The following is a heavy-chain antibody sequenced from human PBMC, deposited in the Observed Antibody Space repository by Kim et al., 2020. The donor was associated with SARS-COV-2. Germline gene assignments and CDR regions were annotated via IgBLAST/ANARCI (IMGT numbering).Heavy chain of an antibody. Sequence: SETLSLTCTVSGGSISSSSYYWGWIRQPPGKGLEWIGSIYYSGSTYYNPSLKSRVTISVDTSKNQFSLKLSSVTAADTAVYYCASLAAVGPNWFDPWGQGTLVTVSS. V-gene: IGHV4-39*01. CDR3: ASLAAVGPNWFDP. D-gene: IGHD6-19*01. CDR2: IYYSGST. J-gene: IGHJ5*02. CDR1: GGSISSSSYY.